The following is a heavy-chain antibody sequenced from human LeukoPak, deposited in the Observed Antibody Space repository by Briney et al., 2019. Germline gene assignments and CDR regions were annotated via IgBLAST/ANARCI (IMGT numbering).Heavy chain of an antibody. D-gene: IGHD2-8*01. CDR2: INPNSGGT. CDR3: ARDTYCTNGVCQNNWFDP. CDR1: GYTFTGYY. Sequence: ASVKVPCKASGYTFTGYYMHWVRQAPGQGLEWMGWINPNSGGTNYAQKFQGRVTMTRDTSISTAYMELSRLRSDDTAVYYCARDTYCTNGVCQNNWFDPWGQGTLVTVSS. J-gene: IGHJ5*02. V-gene: IGHV1-2*02.